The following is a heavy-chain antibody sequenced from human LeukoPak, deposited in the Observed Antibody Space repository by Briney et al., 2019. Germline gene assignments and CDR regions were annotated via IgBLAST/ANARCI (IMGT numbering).Heavy chain of an antibody. D-gene: IGHD5-18*01. V-gene: IGHV4-34*01. CDR3: ARGGHSYGSNDAFDI. CDR2: INHSGST. Sequence: SETLSLTCAVYGGSFSGYYWSWIRQPPGKGLEWIGEINHSGSTNYNPSLKSRVTISVDTSKNQFSLKLSSVTAADTAVYYCARGGHSYGSNDAFDIWGQGTMVTVSP. CDR1: GGSFSGYY. J-gene: IGHJ3*02.